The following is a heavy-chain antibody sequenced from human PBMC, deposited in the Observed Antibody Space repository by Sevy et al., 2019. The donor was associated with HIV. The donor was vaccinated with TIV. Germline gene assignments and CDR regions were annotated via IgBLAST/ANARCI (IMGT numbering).Heavy chain of an antibody. CDR3: ARGGYTSGWFVDN. D-gene: IGHD6-19*01. Sequence: GGSLRLSCAASGFTLNDHYMNWMRQAPGKGVEWVSYISNSGANIYYGDSVKGRFSISRDNAKNSLYLQMNSLRAEDTAVYFCARGGYTSGWFVDNWGQGTLVTVSS. CDR2: ISNSGANI. J-gene: IGHJ4*02. CDR1: GFTLNDHY. V-gene: IGHV3-11*04.